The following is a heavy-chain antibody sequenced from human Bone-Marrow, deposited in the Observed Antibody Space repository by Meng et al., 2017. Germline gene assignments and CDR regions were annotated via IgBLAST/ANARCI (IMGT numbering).Heavy chain of an antibody. V-gene: IGHV1-2*02. CDR2: INPNSGGT. CDR3: ARAYCSSTSCYGGWFDP. Sequence: ASVKVSCKASGYTFTGYYMHWVRQAPGQGLEWRGWINPNSGGTNYAQKFQGRVTMTRDTSISTAYMELSRLRSDDTAVYYCARAYCSSTSCYGGWFDPWGQGNLVTGSS. J-gene: IGHJ5*01. CDR1: GYTFTGYY. D-gene: IGHD2-2*01.